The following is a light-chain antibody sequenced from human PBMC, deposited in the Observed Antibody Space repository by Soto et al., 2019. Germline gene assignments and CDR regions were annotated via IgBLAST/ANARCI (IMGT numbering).Light chain of an antibody. CDR3: QQYDSSPLYN. Sequence: EIVLTQSPGTLSLSPGERATLSCRASQSVSSSYLAWYQQKPGQAPRLLIYAASSTATGIPDRFSGSGSWTDFTLTISRLEPEDLAVYYCQQYDSSPLYNFGQGTKLEIK. V-gene: IGKV3-20*01. CDR2: AAS. CDR1: QSVSSSY. J-gene: IGKJ2*01.